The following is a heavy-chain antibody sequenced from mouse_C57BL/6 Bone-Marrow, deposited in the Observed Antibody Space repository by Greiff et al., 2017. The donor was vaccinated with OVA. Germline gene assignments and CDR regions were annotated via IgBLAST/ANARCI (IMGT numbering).Heavy chain of an antibody. J-gene: IGHJ4*01. CDR2: IYPRSGNT. D-gene: IGHD2-5*01. Sequence: QVQLQQSGAELARPGASVKLSCQASGYTFTSYGISWVKQRTGQGLEWIGEIYPRSGNTYYNEKFKGKATLTADKSSSTAYMELRSLTSEDSAVYFCARSLYSNRNAMDCWGQGTSVTVSS. CDR3: ARSLYSNRNAMDC. CDR1: GYTFTSYG. V-gene: IGHV1-81*01.